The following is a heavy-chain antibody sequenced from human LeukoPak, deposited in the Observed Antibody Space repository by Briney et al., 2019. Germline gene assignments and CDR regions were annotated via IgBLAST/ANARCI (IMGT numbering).Heavy chain of an antibody. CDR1: GFTFSSYA. CDR2: ISGSGGST. CDR3: ARAGGYPPGLVDYFDY. Sequence: GGSLRLSCAASGFTFSSYAMSWVRQAPGKGLEWVSAISGSGGSTYYADSVKGRFTISRDNSKNTLYLQMNSLRAEDTAVYYCARAGGYPPGLVDYFDYWGQGTLVTVSS. J-gene: IGHJ4*02. V-gene: IGHV3-23*01. D-gene: IGHD5-18*01.